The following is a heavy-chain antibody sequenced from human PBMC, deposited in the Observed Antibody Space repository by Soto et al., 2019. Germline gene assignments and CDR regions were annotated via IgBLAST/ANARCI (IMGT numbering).Heavy chain of an antibody. CDR2: MNPNSGNT. Sequence: QVQLVQSGAEVKKPGASVKVSCKASGYTFTSYDINWVRQATGQGLEWMGWMNPNSGNTGYAEKLQGRVTMTRNPSISTAYMELSSLRSEDTAVYYCARGSKGSSWYAYWFDPWGQGTLVTVSS. D-gene: IGHD6-13*01. V-gene: IGHV1-8*01. CDR1: GYTFTSYD. J-gene: IGHJ5*02. CDR3: ARGSKGSSWYAYWFDP.